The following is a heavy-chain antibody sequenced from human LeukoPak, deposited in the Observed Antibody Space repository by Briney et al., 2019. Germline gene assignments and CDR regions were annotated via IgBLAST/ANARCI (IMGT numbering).Heavy chain of an antibody. CDR2: ISGSGGST. D-gene: IGHD6-19*01. CDR1: GFTFSSYA. V-gene: IGHV3-23*01. Sequence: GGSLRLSCAASGFTFSSYAMSWVRQAPGKVLEWVSSISGSGGSTYYADSVKGRFTISRDNSKNTLYLQMNSLRVEDTAVYYCAKGLSSGWNLKGSDYWGQGTLVTVSS. J-gene: IGHJ4*02. CDR3: AKGLSSGWNLKGSDY.